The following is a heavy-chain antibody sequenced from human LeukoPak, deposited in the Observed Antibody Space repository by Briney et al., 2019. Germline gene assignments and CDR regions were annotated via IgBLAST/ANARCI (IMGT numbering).Heavy chain of an antibody. Sequence: QTGGSLRLSCAASGFTFSSYAMHWVRQAPGKGLEWVAVISYDGSNKYYADSVKGRFTISRDNSKNTLYLQMNSLRAEDTAVYYCARGAQYCSSTSCYQHYYYGMDVWGQGTTVTVSS. J-gene: IGHJ6*02. D-gene: IGHD2-2*01. CDR1: GFTFSSYA. V-gene: IGHV3-30-3*01. CDR2: ISYDGSNK. CDR3: ARGAQYCSSTSCYQHYYYGMDV.